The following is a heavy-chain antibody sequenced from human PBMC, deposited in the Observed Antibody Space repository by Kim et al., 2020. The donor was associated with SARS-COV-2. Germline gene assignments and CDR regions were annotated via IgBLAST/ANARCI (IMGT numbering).Heavy chain of an antibody. V-gene: IGHV3-30*03. D-gene: IGHD2-15*01. CDR1: GFTFSSYG. CDR2: ISYDGSNK. Sequence: GGSLRLSCAASGFTFSSYGMHWVRQAPGKGLEWVAVISYDGSNKYYVDSVKGRFTISRDNSKNTLYLQMNSLRAEDTAVYYCAIGYCSGGSCYVASRGNWFDPWGQGTLVTVSS. J-gene: IGHJ5*02. CDR3: AIGYCSGGSCYVASRGNWFDP.